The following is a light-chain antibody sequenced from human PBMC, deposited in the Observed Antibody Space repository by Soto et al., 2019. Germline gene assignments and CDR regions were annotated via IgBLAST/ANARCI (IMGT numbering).Light chain of an antibody. Sequence: EIVLTQSPATLSLSPGERATLSCGASQSVSTCLAWYQQKPGQAPRLLIYDASNRATGIPARFSGSGSGTDFTLTVSNLESEDFAVYYCQQCNNWPLTFGGGTKVEIK. V-gene: IGKV3-11*01. CDR3: QQCNNWPLT. CDR1: QSVSTC. CDR2: DAS. J-gene: IGKJ4*01.